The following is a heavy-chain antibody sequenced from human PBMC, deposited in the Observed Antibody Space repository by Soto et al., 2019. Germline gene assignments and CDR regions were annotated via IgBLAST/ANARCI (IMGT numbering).Heavy chain of an antibody. D-gene: IGHD3-10*01. Sequence: QLQLQESGPGLVKPSETLSLTCTVSGGSISSSSYYWGWIRQPPGKGLEWIGSIYYSGSTYYNPSLKSRVTISVDTSKNQFSLKLSSVTAADTAVYYCARQGRPFGELSLLDYWGQGTLVTVSS. CDR1: GGSISSSSYY. CDR2: IYYSGST. J-gene: IGHJ4*02. V-gene: IGHV4-39*01. CDR3: ARQGRPFGELSLLDY.